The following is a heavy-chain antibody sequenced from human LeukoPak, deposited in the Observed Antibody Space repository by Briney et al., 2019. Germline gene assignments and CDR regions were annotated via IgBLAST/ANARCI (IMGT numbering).Heavy chain of an antibody. CDR1: GGSTSSYY. CDR3: ARSGRGNSAGFDC. V-gene: IGHV4-59*01. Sequence: PSETLSLTCTVSGGSTSSYYWSWIRQPPGKGLEWIGYIYYSGSTNYNPSLKSRGTISVDTSNNQFSLKLTSVTAADTAVYYCARSGRGNSAGFDCWGQGTLVTVSS. J-gene: IGHJ4*02. D-gene: IGHD3-10*01. CDR2: IYYSGST.